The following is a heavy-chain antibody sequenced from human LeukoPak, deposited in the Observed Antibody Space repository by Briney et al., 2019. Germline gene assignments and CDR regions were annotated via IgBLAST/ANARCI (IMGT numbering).Heavy chain of an antibody. J-gene: IGHJ4*02. Sequence: SETLSLTCTVYGGSFSGYYWSWIRQPPGKGLEWIGEINHSGSTNYNPSLKSRVTISVDTSKNQFSLKLSSVTAADTAVYYCARVNAPDNDYWGQGTLVTVSS. CDR3: ARVNAPDNDY. D-gene: IGHD1-14*01. CDR2: INHSGST. CDR1: GGSFSGYY. V-gene: IGHV4-34*01.